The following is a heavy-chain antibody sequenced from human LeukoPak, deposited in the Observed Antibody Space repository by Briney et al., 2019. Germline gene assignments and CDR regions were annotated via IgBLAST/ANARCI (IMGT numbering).Heavy chain of an antibody. CDR1: GGSISSSSYY. CDR2: IYYSGNT. CDR3: ARGGYYNILTGFRGRILGFDS. D-gene: IGHD3-9*01. Sequence: SETLSLTCTVSGGSISSSSYYWGWIRQPPGEGLDWIGNIYYSGNTYYSPSLKSRVTISVDTSKNEFSLKLSSVTAADTAVYYCARGGYYNILTGFRGRILGFDSWGQGTLVTVSS. J-gene: IGHJ4*02. V-gene: IGHV4-39*01.